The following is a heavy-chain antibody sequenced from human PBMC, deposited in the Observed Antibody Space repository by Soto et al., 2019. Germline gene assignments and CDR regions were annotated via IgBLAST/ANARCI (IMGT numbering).Heavy chain of an antibody. CDR1: GYSFTNYW. V-gene: IGHV5-51*01. CDR2: IYPSDSDT. Sequence: GESLKISCKGSGYSFTNYWIGWVRQMPGKGLEWMGIIYPSDSDTRYSPSFQGHVTISADKSISTAYLQWSSLKASDTAMYYCARHGSGWYRANFYYYGMDVWGQGTTVTVSS. CDR3: ARHGSGWYRANFYYYGMDV. D-gene: IGHD6-19*01. J-gene: IGHJ6*02.